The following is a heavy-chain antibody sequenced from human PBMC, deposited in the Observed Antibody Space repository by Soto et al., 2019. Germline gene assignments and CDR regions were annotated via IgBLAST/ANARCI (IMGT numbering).Heavy chain of an antibody. V-gene: IGHV1-2*04. J-gene: IGHJ6*02. CDR1: GYSFTDYH. CDR2: INPKSGGT. Sequence: VASVKVSCKASGYSFTDYHIHWVRQAPGQGLEWLGRINPKSGGTSTAQKFQGWVTMTRDRSISTVYMELTRLRSDDTAVYFCARGHSTDCSNGVCSFFYNHEMDAWGQGTTVTVSS. D-gene: IGHD2-8*01. CDR3: ARGHSTDCSNGVCSFFYNHEMDA.